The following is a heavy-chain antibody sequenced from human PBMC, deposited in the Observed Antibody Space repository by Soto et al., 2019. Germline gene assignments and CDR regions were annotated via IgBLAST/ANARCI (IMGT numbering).Heavy chain of an antibody. D-gene: IGHD3-16*02. V-gene: IGHV1-69*19. CDR3: ARSVGSGGVIGGFDY. CDR2: IFPMFDVP. CDR1: GGTFNTYA. Sequence: QVQLVQSGPEMKKPGSAVKVSCKASGGTFNTYAMNWVRQVPGQGLEWMGGIFPMFDVPRYAQKFQGRVTITLDESSTAAYMDLSSLRFEDTAVYYCARSVGSGGVIGGFDYWGQGTLVSV. J-gene: IGHJ4*02.